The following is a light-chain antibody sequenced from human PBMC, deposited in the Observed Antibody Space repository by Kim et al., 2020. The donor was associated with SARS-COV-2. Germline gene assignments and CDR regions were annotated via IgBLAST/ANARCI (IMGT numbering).Light chain of an antibody. CDR1: QSVRTY. J-gene: IGKJ1*01. CDR2: SAS. V-gene: IGKV1-39*01. CDR3: QQSYSTSWT. Sequence: DIQMTQSPSSLSASVGDRVTITCRTSQSVRTYLNWYHHKPGEAPKLLIYSASRLQGGVPSRFSARGSGTDFTLTISSLQPEDFATYYCQQSYSTSWTFGQGTKLEI.